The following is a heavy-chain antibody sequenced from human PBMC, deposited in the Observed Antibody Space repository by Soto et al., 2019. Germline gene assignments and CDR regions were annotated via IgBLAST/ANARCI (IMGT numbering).Heavy chain of an antibody. CDR2: IKQDGSEK. Sequence: PGGSLRLSCAASGFTFSSYWMSWVRQAPGKGLEWVANIKQDGSEKYYVDSVKGRFTISRDNAKNSLYLQMNSLRAEGTAVYYCARGYDFWSGYLDVWGKGTTVTVSS. CDR1: GFTFSSYW. V-gene: IGHV3-7*01. J-gene: IGHJ6*04. D-gene: IGHD3-3*01. CDR3: ARGYDFWSGYLDV.